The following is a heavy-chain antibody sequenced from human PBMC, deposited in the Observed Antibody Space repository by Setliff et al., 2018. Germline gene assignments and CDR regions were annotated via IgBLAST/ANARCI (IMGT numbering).Heavy chain of an antibody. CDR1: DGAFSTYY. CDR2: MHQSGRI. Sequence: SETLSLTCDVYDGAFSTYYWTWIRQPPGKGLEWIGDMHQSGRINFNPSLKSRVTISADPSKNQFSLKVTSVTAADTAVYYCAREGPESDSSGYMDVWGQGTTVTSP. J-gene: IGHJ6*03. D-gene: IGHD3-22*01. CDR3: AREGPESDSSGYMDV. V-gene: IGHV4-34*01.